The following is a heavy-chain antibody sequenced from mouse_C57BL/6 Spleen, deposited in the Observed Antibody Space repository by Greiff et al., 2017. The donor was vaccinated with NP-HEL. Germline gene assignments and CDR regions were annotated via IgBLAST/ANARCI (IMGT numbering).Heavy chain of an antibody. V-gene: IGHV1-4*01. CDR3: ARGDYGYDVDD. D-gene: IGHD2-2*01. J-gene: IGHJ2*01. CDR1: GYTFTSYT. Sequence: QVHVKQSGAELARPGASVKMSCKASGYTFTSYTMHWVKQRPGQGLEWIGYINPSSGYTKYNQKFKDKATLTADNSSSTAYMQLSRLTSEDSAGYYCARGDYGYDVDDWGQGTTRTVSS. CDR2: INPSSGYT.